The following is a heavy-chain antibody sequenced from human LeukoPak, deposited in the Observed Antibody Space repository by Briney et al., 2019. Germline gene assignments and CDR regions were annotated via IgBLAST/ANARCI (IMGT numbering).Heavy chain of an antibody. CDR1: GFTFSSYE. J-gene: IGHJ6*02. CDR3: ARENYYGMDV. V-gene: IGHV4-59*01. Sequence: GSLRLSCAASGFTFSSYEMNWVRQAPGKGLEWIGYIYYSGSTNYNPSLKSRVTISVDTSKNQFSLKLSSVTAADTAVYYCARENYYGMDVWGQGTTVTVSS. CDR2: IYYSGST.